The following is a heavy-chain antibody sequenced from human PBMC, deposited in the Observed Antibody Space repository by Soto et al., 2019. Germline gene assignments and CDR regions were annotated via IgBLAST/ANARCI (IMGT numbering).Heavy chain of an antibody. J-gene: IGHJ5*02. D-gene: IGHD3-10*01. CDR1: GSSMTTYY. CDR2: INNSGRGST. Sequence: SETQSLTCRFSGSSMTTYYWHWIRQAPGKGLEWIGFINNSGRGSTGSNPSLSSRVTFSIETSKNQFSLKLNSVTAADTAVYYCARHPHWLRGSGSYLRLSWFDPWGQGTLVTVSS. V-gene: IGHV4-59*08. CDR3: ARHPHWLRGSGSYLRLSWFDP.